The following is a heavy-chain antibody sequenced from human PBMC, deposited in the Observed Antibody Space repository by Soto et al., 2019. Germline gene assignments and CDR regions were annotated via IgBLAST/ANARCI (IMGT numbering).Heavy chain of an antibody. Sequence: GGSLRLSCAASGFTFEDYAIHWVRQAPGKGLEWVSGISWNSGSIGYADSVKGRFTISRDNAKNSLYLQMNSLRAEDTALYYCAKNSRDILTGYYDYWGQGTLVTVSS. CDR2: ISWNSGSI. CDR1: GFTFEDYA. V-gene: IGHV3-9*01. J-gene: IGHJ4*02. D-gene: IGHD3-9*01. CDR3: AKNSRDILTGYYDY.